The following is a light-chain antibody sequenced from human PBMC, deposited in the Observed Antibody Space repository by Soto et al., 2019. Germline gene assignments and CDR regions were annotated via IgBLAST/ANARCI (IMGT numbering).Light chain of an antibody. V-gene: IGKV1-5*03. CDR2: KAS. Sequence: DIQMTQSPSTLSASVGDRVTITCRASQSISSWLAWYQQKPGKAPKLLIYKASSLESGVPSRFSGSGSGTEFTLTISSLQPDDFATYYCQQYNSYPYTFGQGTRLET. CDR3: QQYNSYPYT. CDR1: QSISSW. J-gene: IGKJ5*01.